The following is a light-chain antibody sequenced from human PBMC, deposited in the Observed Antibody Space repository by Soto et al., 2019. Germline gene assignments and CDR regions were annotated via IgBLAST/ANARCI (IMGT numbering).Light chain of an antibody. Sequence: DIVLTQSPDSLVLSLGERATMNCKSSHIVLYRSKRMESLAWYQQKPGQPPRLLIHWASTRESGVPDRFSGSGSGTDFTLTISSLQGEDVAVYYCQQYYTIPWTFGQGTKVDIK. V-gene: IGKV4-1*01. CDR3: QQYYTIPWT. J-gene: IGKJ1*01. CDR1: HIVLYRSKRMES. CDR2: WAS.